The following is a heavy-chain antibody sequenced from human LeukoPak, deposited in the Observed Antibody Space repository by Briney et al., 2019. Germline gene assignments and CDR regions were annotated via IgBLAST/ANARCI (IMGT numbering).Heavy chain of an antibody. CDR2: INHSGST. J-gene: IGHJ6*02. V-gene: IGHV4-34*01. CDR1: GGSFSGYY. CDR3: ARVYRSRHGYNAFYYYYGMDV. Sequence: PSETLSLTCAVYGGSFSGYYWSWIRQPPGKGLEWIGEINHSGSTNYNPPLKSRVTITVDTSKNQFSLKLSSVTAADTAVYYCARVYRSRHGYNAFYYYYGMDVWGQGTTVTVSS. D-gene: IGHD5-24*01.